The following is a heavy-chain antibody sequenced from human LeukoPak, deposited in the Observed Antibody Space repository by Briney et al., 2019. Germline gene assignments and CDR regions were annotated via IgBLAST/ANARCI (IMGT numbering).Heavy chain of an antibody. D-gene: IGHD3-22*01. Sequence: SVKVSCKASGGTFISYAISWVRQAPGQGLEWMGGIIPIFGTANYAQKFQGRVTITADESTSTAYMELSSLRSEDTAVYYCARDLGVGVITTRYYYYYMDVWGKGTTVTISS. CDR1: GGTFISYA. V-gene: IGHV1-69*01. J-gene: IGHJ6*03. CDR3: ARDLGVGVITTRYYYYYMDV. CDR2: IIPIFGTA.